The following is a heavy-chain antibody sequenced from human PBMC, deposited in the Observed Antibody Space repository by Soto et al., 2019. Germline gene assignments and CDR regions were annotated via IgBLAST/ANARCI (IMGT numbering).Heavy chain of an antibody. CDR1: GGTFSSYA. Sequence: QVQLVQSGAEVKKPGSSVKVSCKASGGTFSSYAISWVRQAPGQGLEWMGGIIPIFGTANYAQKFQGRVTITADESTSTAYMVLSSLSCADSAVYYCATAPAYYDFWSGYSNWFDPWGQGTLVTVSS. CDR2: IIPIFGTA. D-gene: IGHD3-3*01. V-gene: IGHV1-69*12. J-gene: IGHJ5*02. CDR3: ATAPAYYDFWSGYSNWFDP.